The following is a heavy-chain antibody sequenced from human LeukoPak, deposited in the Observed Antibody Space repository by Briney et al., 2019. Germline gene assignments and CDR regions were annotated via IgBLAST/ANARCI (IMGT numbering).Heavy chain of an antibody. CDR3: ARDPEGVVPAAIPYGMDV. V-gene: IGHV3-30-3*01. D-gene: IGHD2-2*01. CDR2: ISYDGSNK. J-gene: IGHJ6*02. Sequence: QPGGSLRLSCAASGFTFSSYAMHWVRQAPGKGLGWVAVISYDGSNKYYSDSVKGRFTISRDNSKNTLYLQMNSLRAEDTAVYYCARDPEGVVPAAIPYGMDVWGQGTTVTVSS. CDR1: GFTFSSYA.